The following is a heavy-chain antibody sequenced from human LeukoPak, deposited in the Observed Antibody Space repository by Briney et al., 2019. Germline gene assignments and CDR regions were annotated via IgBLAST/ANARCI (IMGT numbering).Heavy chain of an antibody. D-gene: IGHD6-6*01. Sequence: ASVKVSCKASGGTFSSYAISWVRQAPGQGLEWMGGIIPIFGTANYAQKFQGRVTITADESTSTAYMELSSLRSEDTAVYYCAWKGKKRGIAARRDAFDIWGQGTMVTVSS. J-gene: IGHJ3*02. CDR1: GGTFSSYA. CDR3: AWKGKKRGIAARRDAFDI. CDR2: IIPIFGTA. V-gene: IGHV1-69*13.